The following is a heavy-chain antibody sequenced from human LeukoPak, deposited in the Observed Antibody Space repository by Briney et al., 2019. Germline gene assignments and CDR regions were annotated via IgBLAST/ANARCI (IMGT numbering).Heavy chain of an antibody. CDR1: GYSFTSYW. J-gene: IGHJ4*02. D-gene: IGHD3-10*01. Sequence: GESLKISCKASGYSFTSYWIGWVRQMPGKGLEWMGIIYPGDSDTRYSPSFQGQVTISADKSISTAYLQWSSLKASDTAMYYCARNRGGSGSYYYFDYWGQGTLVTVSS. CDR3: ARNRGGSGSYYYFDY. V-gene: IGHV5-51*01. CDR2: IYPGDSDT.